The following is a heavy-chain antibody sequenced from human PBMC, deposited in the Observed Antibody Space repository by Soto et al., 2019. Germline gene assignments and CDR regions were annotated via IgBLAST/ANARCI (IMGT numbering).Heavy chain of an antibody. J-gene: IGHJ4*02. CDR1: GFTFSSYA. D-gene: IGHD3-10*01. V-gene: IGHV3-23*01. CDR3: AFNSGSGSYYFDY. CDR2: ISGGGETT. Sequence: EVQLLESGGGLVQPGGSLRLSCAASGFTFSSYAMWWVRQAPGKGLECASAISGGGETTYYADSVKGRFTISRDNSKNTLYLQMNSLRAEDTAVDYCAFNSGSGSYYFDYWGQGTLVTASS.